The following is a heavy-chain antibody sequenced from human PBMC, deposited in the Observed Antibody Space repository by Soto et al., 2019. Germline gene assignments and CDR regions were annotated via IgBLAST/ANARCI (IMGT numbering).Heavy chain of an antibody. CDR3: VRQNYYGSGTHD. V-gene: IGHV4-39*01. CDR1: GASFNITGFY. Sequence: QVQLQESGPGLVKPSETLSLSCSVSGASFNITGFYWGWIRQPPGKGLEWIGSIYYLGTTHYNPSLKSRAIISADSSNNQFSLKLRSVTAADTAVYYCVRQNYYGSGTHDWGLGTLVTVSS. D-gene: IGHD3-10*01. CDR2: IYYLGTT. J-gene: IGHJ4*02.